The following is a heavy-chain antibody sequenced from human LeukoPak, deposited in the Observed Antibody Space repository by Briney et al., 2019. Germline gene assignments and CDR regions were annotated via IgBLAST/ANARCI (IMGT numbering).Heavy chain of an antibody. D-gene: IGHD3-10*01. CDR3: AKDRGLLWFGGPHYYFDY. Sequence: GGSQRLSCAASGFTFSSYGMHWVRQAPGKGLEWVAVISYDGSNRYYADSVKGRFTISRDNSKDTLYLQMNSLRAEDTAVYYCAKDRGLLWFGGPHYYFDYWGQGTLVTVSS. V-gene: IGHV3-30*18. CDR2: ISYDGSNR. J-gene: IGHJ4*02. CDR1: GFTFSSYG.